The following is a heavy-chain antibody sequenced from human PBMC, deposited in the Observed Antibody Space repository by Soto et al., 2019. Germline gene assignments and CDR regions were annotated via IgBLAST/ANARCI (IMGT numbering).Heavy chain of an antibody. CDR1: GYSFTNSW. Sequence: GESLKISCEASGYSFTNSWISWVRQMPGKDLEWMARIDLSDSYIDYNPSFQGHVTVSTDKSITTAYLQWSSLRASDTAMYYCARLSDGNVGRGYWIFDIWGQGTMV. CDR3: ARLSDGNVGRGYWIFDI. CDR2: IDLSDSYI. D-gene: IGHD3-22*01. J-gene: IGHJ3*02. V-gene: IGHV5-10-1*01.